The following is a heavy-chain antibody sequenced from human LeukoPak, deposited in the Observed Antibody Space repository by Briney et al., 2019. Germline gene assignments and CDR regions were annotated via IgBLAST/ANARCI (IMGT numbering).Heavy chain of an antibody. J-gene: IGHJ4*02. CDR3: ARENSGYYYGGWGFDY. V-gene: IGHV3-21*01. Sequence: GGSLRLSCAASGFTFSRYSMNWVRQAPGKGLEWVSSISSSSSYIYYADSVKGRFTISRDNAKNSLYLQMNSLRAEDTAVYYCARENSGYYYGGWGFDYWGQGTLVTVSS. D-gene: IGHD3-22*01. CDR1: GFTFSRYS. CDR2: ISSSSSYI.